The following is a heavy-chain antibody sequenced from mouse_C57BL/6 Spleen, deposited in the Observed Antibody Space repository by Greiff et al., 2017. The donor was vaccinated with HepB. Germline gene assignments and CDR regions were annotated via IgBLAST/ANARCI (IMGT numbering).Heavy chain of an antibody. V-gene: IGHV3-6*01. CDR2: ISYDGSN. CDR3: ARRRSQFTLGEDY. D-gene: IGHD2-12*01. J-gene: IGHJ2*01. CDR1: GYSITSGYY. Sequence: DVQLQESGPGLVKPSQSLSLTCSVTGYSITSGYYWNWIRQFPGNKLEWMGYISYDGSNNYNPSLKNRISITRDTSKNQFFLKLNSVTTEDTATYYCARRRSQFTLGEDYWGQGTTLTVSS.